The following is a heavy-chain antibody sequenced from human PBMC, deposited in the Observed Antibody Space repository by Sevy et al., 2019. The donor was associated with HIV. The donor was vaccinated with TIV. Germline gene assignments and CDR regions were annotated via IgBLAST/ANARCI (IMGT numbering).Heavy chain of an antibody. D-gene: IGHD6-6*01. V-gene: IGHV3-30*04. J-gene: IGHJ6*02. CDR2: ISYDGSNK. Sequence: GGSLRLSCAASGFTFSSYAMHWVRQAPGKGLEWVAVISYDGSNKYYADSVKGRFTISRDNSKNTLYLQTNSLRAEETAVYYCARTPPSSSGFYYYYYYYGMDVWGQGTTVTVSS. CDR1: GFTFSSYA. CDR3: ARTPPSSSGFYYYYYYYGMDV.